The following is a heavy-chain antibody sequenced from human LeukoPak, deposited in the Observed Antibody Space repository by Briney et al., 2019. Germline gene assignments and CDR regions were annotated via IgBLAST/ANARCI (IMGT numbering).Heavy chain of an antibody. V-gene: IGHV4-59*02. CDR3: SEGYFEPFAH. Sequence: KPSETLSLTCVVSGASVSTSHWNWIRQLPGKGLEWIGCLSYTGKTDYSPSFASRVTISLGTSKNQVSLKLRSVTTADTATYFCSEGYFEPFAHWGQGILVAVSS. D-gene: IGHD2/OR15-2a*01. CDR2: LSYTGKT. CDR1: GASVSTSH. J-gene: IGHJ4*02.